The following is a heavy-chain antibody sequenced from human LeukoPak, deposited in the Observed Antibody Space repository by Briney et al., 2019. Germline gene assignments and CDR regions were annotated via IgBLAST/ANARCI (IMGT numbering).Heavy chain of an antibody. J-gene: IGHJ4*02. CDR2: ISSSSSYI. CDR1: GFTFSSYS. V-gene: IGHV3-21*01. Sequence: PGGSLRLSCAASGFTFSSYSMNWVRQAPGKGLEWVSSISSSSSYIYYADSVKGRFTISRDNAKNTLYLQMNSLRAEDTAVYYCARGIVVGTGIPGYWGQGTLVTVSS. D-gene: IGHD2-21*02. CDR3: ARGIVVGTGIPGY.